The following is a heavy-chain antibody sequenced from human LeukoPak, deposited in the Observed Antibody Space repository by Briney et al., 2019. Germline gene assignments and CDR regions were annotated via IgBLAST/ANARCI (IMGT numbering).Heavy chain of an antibody. Sequence: GGSLRLSCSASGFTFNRFYLHWVRQAPGKGLEFVSHISSNGATTYYADSVKGRFTISRDNSKNTLYLQMNSLRAEDTAVYYCARSSARYGSVDGMDVWGQGTTVTVSS. CDR2: ISSNGATT. D-gene: IGHD5-18*01. J-gene: IGHJ6*02. CDR3: ARSSARYGSVDGMDV. V-gene: IGHV3-64*04. CDR1: GFTFNRFY.